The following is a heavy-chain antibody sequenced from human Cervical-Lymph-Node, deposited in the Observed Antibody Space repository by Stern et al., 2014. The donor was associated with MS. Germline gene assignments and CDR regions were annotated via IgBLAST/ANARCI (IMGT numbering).Heavy chain of an antibody. CDR1: GGTFSSYG. CDR3: ARDGDFGSNYGMDV. Sequence: VQLVESGAELKKPGSSVKVSCKASGGTFSSYGISWGRQAPGQGLEWMGGIIPLFGTTNYAWRFQGRVTITADISTSTAYMELSSLRSDDTAVYYCARDGDFGSNYGMDVWGQGTTVTVSS. CDR2: IIPLFGTT. V-gene: IGHV1-69*06. J-gene: IGHJ6*02. D-gene: IGHD2-21*02.